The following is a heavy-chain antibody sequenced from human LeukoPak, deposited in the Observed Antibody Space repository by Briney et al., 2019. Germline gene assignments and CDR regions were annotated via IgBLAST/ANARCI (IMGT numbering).Heavy chain of an antibody. CDR2: ISGRSGST. J-gene: IGHJ4*02. Sequence: PGASLRLSCAASGFIFSNYAMYWVRQAPGKGPEWVSAISGRSGSTYYADSVKGRFTISRDSSKNTLYLQMNSLRADDTAVYYCAKWGDYDVLTGYYVSDFWGQGTLVTVSS. D-gene: IGHD3-9*01. V-gene: IGHV3-23*01. CDR1: GFIFSNYA. CDR3: AKWGDYDVLTGYYVSDF.